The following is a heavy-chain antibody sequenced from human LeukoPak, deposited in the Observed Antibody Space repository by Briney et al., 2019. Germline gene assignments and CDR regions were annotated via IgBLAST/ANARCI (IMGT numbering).Heavy chain of an antibody. CDR2: INPNSGGT. D-gene: IGHD6-19*01. V-gene: IGHV1-2*02. CDR1: GYTFTGYY. Sequence: ASVKVSCKASGYTFTGYYMHWVRQAPGQGLEWMGWINPNSGGTNYAQKFQGRVTMTRDTSISTAYMELSRLRPDDTAVYYCARPEAFYSSGWYAFDYWGQGTLVTVSS. J-gene: IGHJ4*02. CDR3: ARPEAFYSSGWYAFDY.